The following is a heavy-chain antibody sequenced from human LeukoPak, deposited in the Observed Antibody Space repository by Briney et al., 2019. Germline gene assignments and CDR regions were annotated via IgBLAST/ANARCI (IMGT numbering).Heavy chain of an antibody. CDR2: FYYSGST. V-gene: IGHV4-39*01. CDR3: ARPSPPGIAAAGTGFSDY. CDR1: GGSISSSSYY. J-gene: IGHJ4*02. Sequence: SETLSLTCTVSGGSISSSSYYWGWIRQPPGKGLEWIGSFYYSGSTYYNPSLKSRVTISVDTSKNQFSLKLSSVTAADTAVYYCARPSPPGIAAAGTGFSDYWGQGTLVTVSS. D-gene: IGHD6-13*01.